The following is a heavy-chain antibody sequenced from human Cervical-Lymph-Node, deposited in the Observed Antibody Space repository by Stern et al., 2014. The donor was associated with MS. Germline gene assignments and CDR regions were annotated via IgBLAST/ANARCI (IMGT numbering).Heavy chain of an antibody. CDR2: ISYDVNNK. CDR3: AREGVPPY. V-gene: IGHV3-30*04. J-gene: IGHJ4*02. CDR1: GFTFSSFS. Sequence: VQLEESGGGVVQPGRSLRLSCAASGFTFSSFSMHWVRQAPGKGLEWVAVISYDVNNKYFADSVQGRFTISRDNSKNTVYLQMNSLRPEDTAVYYCAREGVPPYWGQGTLVTVYS. D-gene: IGHD2-2*01.